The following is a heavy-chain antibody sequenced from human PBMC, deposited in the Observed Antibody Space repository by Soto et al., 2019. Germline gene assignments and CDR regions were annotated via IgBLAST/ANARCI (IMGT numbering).Heavy chain of an antibody. Sequence: EVQLVESGGGLVKPGGSLRLSCAASGFTFSSYSMNWVRQAPGKGLEWVSSISSSSSYIYYADSVKGRFTISRDNAKNSLYLQMNSLRAEDTDVYHCARTLRYCTNGVYYCFDYWGQGTLVTVSS. CDR1: GFTFSSYS. V-gene: IGHV3-21*01. J-gene: IGHJ4*02. CDR2: ISSSSSYI. D-gene: IGHD2-8*01. CDR3: ARTLRYCTNGVYYCFDY.